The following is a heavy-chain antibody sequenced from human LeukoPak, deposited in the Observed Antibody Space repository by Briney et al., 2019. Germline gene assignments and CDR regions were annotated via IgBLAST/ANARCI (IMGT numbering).Heavy chain of an antibody. CDR1: GFTFSSYA. CDR2: ISGSGGST. Sequence: GGSLRLSCAASGFTFSSYATSWVRQAPGKGLEWVSAISGSGGSTYYADSVKGRFTISRDNSKNTLYLQMNSLRAEDTAVYYCAETSRDGYNKYYFDYWGQGTLVTVSS. J-gene: IGHJ4*02. D-gene: IGHD5-24*01. V-gene: IGHV3-23*01. CDR3: AETSRDGYNKYYFDY.